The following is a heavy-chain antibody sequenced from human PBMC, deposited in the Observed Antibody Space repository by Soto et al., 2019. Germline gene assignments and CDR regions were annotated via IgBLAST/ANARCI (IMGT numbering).Heavy chain of an antibody. Sequence: SETLSLTCTVSGGSISSGDYFWSWIRQSPGKGLEWIGYISSIGSTYYNPSLMSRVSVSRDTSKNQFSLKLSSVTTTDTAVYYCARGLVIRPYYYHGMDVWGQGTTVTVSS. CDR2: ISSIGST. V-gene: IGHV4-30-4*01. CDR1: GGSISSGDYF. J-gene: IGHJ6*02. CDR3: ARGLVIRPYYYHGMDV. D-gene: IGHD3-9*01.